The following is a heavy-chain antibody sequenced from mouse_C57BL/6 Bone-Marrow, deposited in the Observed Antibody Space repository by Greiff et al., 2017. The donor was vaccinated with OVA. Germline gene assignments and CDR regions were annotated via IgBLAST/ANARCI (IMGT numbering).Heavy chain of an antibody. CDR3: AREDELGRGWFAY. CDR2: IDPSDSYT. CDR1: GYTFTSYW. V-gene: IGHV1-59*01. D-gene: IGHD4-1*01. J-gene: IGHJ3*01. Sequence: VQLQQPGAELVRPGTSVKLSCKASGYTFTSYWMHWVKQRPGQGLEWIGVIDPSDSYTNYNQKFKGKATLTVDTSSSTAYMQLSSLTSEDSAVFYGAREDELGRGWFAYWGQGTLVTVSA.